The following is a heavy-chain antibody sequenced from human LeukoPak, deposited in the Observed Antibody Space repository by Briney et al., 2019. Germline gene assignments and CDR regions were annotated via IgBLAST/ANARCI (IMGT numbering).Heavy chain of an antibody. Sequence: GGSLRLSCAASGFTFSSYAMHWVRQAPGKGLEWVAVISYDGSNKYYADSVKGRFTISRDNAKNSLYLQMNSLRAEDTAVYYCASGGYENRWFDPWGQGTLVTVSS. CDR2: ISYDGSNK. V-gene: IGHV3-30-3*01. CDR1: GFTFSSYA. J-gene: IGHJ5*02. CDR3: ASGGYENRWFDP. D-gene: IGHD5-12*01.